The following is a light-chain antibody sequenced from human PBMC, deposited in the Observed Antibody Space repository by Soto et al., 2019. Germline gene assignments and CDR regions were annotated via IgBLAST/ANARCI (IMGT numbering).Light chain of an antibody. Sequence: EIVLTQSPGTLSLSPGEGATLSCRASQSISTTYLAWYQQKPGQAPRLLIYGASSRATGIPDRFSGSGSETDFTLTISRLEPEDFAVYYCQQYGSSLWTFGQGTKVEIK. CDR3: QQYGSSLWT. CDR2: GAS. CDR1: QSISTTY. J-gene: IGKJ1*01. V-gene: IGKV3-20*01.